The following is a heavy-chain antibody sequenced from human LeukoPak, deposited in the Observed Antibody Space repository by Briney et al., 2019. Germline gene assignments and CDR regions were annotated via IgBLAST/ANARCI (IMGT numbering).Heavy chain of an antibody. Sequence: ASVKVSCKASGYTFTNYAISWVRQAPGQGLDWVGLISAYNGNTNYAQKLQGRVTMTTDTSTSTAYMALRSLRSDDTPVYFCARVRNSGFRYVDSWGQGTLVTVS. V-gene: IGHV1-18*01. D-gene: IGHD5-12*01. CDR2: ISAYNGNT. CDR3: ARVRNSGFRYVDS. CDR1: GYTFTNYA. J-gene: IGHJ4*02.